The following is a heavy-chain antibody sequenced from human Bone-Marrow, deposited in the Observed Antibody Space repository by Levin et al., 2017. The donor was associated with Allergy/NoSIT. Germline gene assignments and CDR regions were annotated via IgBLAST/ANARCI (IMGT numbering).Heavy chain of an antibody. Sequence: GGSLRLSCTGSGFTLSSHTMNWFRQAPGKGLEWVSFMRSSTPETFYSDSVRGRFTLSRDNAKNAVFLQMNSLRVDDTAIYYCARTNSKDGYNYYFDNWGHGTLVTVSS. CDR3: ARTNSKDGYNYYFDN. J-gene: IGHJ4*01. V-gene: IGHV3-21*01. D-gene: IGHD5-24*01. CDR1: GFTLSSHT. CDR2: MRSSTPET.